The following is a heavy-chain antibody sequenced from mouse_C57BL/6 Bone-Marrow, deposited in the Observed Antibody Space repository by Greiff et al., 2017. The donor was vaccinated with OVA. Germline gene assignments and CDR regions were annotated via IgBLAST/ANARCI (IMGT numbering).Heavy chain of an antibody. Sequence: QVQLQQSGPELVKPGASVKLSCKASGYTFTSYDINWVKQRPGQGLEWIGWIYPRDGSTKYNEKFKGEDTLTVDTSSSTLYMELHSLTSEDSAGYFCEYYYGSSAMDYWGQGTSVTVSS. V-gene: IGHV1-85*01. J-gene: IGHJ4*01. CDR2: IYPRDGST. D-gene: IGHD1-1*01. CDR3: EYYYGSSAMDY. CDR1: GYTFTSYD.